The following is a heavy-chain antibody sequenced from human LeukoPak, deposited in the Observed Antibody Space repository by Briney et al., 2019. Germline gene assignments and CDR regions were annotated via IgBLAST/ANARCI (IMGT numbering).Heavy chain of an antibody. D-gene: IGHD5-18*01. Sequence: GGSLRLSCAASGFTFSSYEMNWVRQAPRKGLEWVSYISGSGSTIYYADSVKGRFTISRDNAKKSLYLQMNSLRAEDTAVYYCARDFNAGGAYSYGFGDYWGQGTLVTVSS. CDR2: ISGSGSTI. CDR3: ARDFNAGGAYSYGFGDY. J-gene: IGHJ4*02. CDR1: GFTFSSYE. V-gene: IGHV3-48*03.